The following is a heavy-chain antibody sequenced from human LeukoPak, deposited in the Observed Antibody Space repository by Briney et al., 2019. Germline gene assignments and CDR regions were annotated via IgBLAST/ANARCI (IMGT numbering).Heavy chain of an antibody. D-gene: IGHD5-12*01. CDR2: ISGSGGST. CDR1: GFTFSSYG. V-gene: IGHV3-23*01. CDR3: AKDKSRGYDVSYYYYMDV. J-gene: IGHJ6*03. Sequence: GGSLRLSCAASGFTFSSYGMSWVRQAPGKGLEWVSAISGSGGSTYYADSVKGRFTISRDNSKNTLYLQMNSLRAEDTAVYYCAKDKSRGYDVSYYYYMDVWGKGTTVTISS.